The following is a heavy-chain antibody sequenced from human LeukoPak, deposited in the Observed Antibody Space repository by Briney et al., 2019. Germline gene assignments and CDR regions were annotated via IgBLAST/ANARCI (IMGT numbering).Heavy chain of an antibody. V-gene: IGHV4-61*02. J-gene: IGHJ4*02. CDR2: IHTSGDT. Sequence: SQTLSLTCTVSGDSISSGRYYWTWLRQPAGKALEWIGRIHTSGDTNYSPSLKSRVPISRDTSKNQFSLRLTSVAAADTAVYYCVRDWNGDYFDYWGQGTLVSVSS. D-gene: IGHD1-1*01. CDR1: GDSISSGRYY. CDR3: VRDWNGDYFDY.